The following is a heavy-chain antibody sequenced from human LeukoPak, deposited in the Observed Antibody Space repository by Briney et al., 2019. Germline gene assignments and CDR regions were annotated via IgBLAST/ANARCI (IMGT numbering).Heavy chain of an antibody. D-gene: IGHD3-16*02. J-gene: IGHJ3*02. CDR3: VRHGPVTFGGVIVIRDDAFDI. CDR1: GGSISSYY. Sequence: SETLSLTCTVSGGSISSYYWSWIRQPPGKGLEWIGYIYYSGSTNYNPSLKSRVTISVDTSKNQFSLKLSSVTAADTAVYYCVRHGPVTFGGVIVIRDDAFDIWGQGTTVTVSS. CDR2: IYYSGST. V-gene: IGHV4-59*08.